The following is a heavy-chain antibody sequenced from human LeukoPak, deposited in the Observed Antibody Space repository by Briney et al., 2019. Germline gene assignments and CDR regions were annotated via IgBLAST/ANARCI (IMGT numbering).Heavy chain of an antibody. Sequence: SQTLSLTCAISGDGVSINSAAWNWIRQSPSRGLEWLVRTYYRSKWYNDYAVSVKSRITINPDTSQNQFSLKLSYVPAADTAVYYCARRIVGATPFDYWGQGTLVTVSS. CDR1: GDGVSINSAA. D-gene: IGHD1-26*01. J-gene: IGHJ4*02. V-gene: IGHV6-1*01. CDR3: ARRIVGATPFDY. CDR2: TYYRSKWYN.